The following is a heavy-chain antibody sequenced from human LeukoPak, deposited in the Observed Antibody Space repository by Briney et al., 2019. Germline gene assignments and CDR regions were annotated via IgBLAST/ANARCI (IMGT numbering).Heavy chain of an antibody. J-gene: IGHJ6*03. Sequence: VGSLRLPCAASGFTFSSYWMSWVRQAPGKGLEWVANIKQDGSEEYYVDSVKGRFTISRDNAKNSLYLQMNSLRAEDTAVYYCARDGYSYGFFSVYYYYYMDVWGKGTTVTVSS. CDR3: ARDGYSYGFFSVYYYYYMDV. CDR1: GFTFSSYW. V-gene: IGHV3-7*01. CDR2: IKQDGSEE. D-gene: IGHD5-18*01.